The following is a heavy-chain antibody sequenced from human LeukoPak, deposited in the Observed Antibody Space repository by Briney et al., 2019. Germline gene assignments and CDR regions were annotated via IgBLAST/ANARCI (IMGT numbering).Heavy chain of an antibody. J-gene: IGHJ6*02. V-gene: IGHV1-69*04. CDR2: IIPILGIA. D-gene: IGHD3-10*01. Sequence: SVKVSCKASGGTSSSYAISWVRQAPGQGLEWMGRIIPILGIANYAQKFQGRVTITADKSTSTAYMELSSLRSEDTAVYYCAERGITMVRGVKNYGMDVWGQGTTVTVSS. CDR1: GGTSSSYA. CDR3: AERGITMVRGVKNYGMDV.